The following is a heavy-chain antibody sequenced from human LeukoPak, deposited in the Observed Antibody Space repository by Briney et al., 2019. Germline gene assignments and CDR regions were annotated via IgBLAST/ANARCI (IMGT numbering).Heavy chain of an antibody. Sequence: PGGSLRLSCAASGFTFSSYWMSWVRQAPGKGLEWVANIKQDGSEKYYVDSVKGRFTISRDNAKNSLYLQMNSLRAEDTAVYYCAKDRLVGITMIVVDWGQGTLVTVSS. CDR1: GFTFSSYW. J-gene: IGHJ4*02. V-gene: IGHV3-7*03. D-gene: IGHD3-22*01. CDR3: AKDRLVGITMIVVD. CDR2: IKQDGSEK.